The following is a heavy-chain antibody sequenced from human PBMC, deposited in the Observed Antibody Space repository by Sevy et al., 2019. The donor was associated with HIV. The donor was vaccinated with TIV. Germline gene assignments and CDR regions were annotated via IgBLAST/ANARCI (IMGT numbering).Heavy chain of an antibody. V-gene: IGHV4-39*01. CDR1: GCSISSSSYY. Sequence: SETLSLTCTVSGCSISSSSYYWGWIRQPPGKGLEWIGSIYYSGSTYYNPSLKSQVTISVDTSKNQYSRKMSSVTAADTAVYYLARTGAAHGNSGYDWAQKRTSHCYRFHAFDIWGQGTMVTVSS. D-gene: IGHD5-12*01. CDR2: IYYSGST. J-gene: IGHJ3*02. CDR3: ARTGAAHGNSGYDWAQKRTSHCYRFHAFDI.